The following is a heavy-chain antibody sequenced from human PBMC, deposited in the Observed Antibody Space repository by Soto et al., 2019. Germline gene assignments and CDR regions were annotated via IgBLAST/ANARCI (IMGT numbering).Heavy chain of an antibody. J-gene: IGHJ5*02. CDR3: ARDRGTIVGATTYWFDP. CDR2: INPSTVTT. D-gene: IGHD1-26*01. V-gene: IGHV1-46*01. CDR1: GYTFTSYY. Sequence: GASVKVSCKASGYTFTSYYVHWVRQAPGQGLEWMGIINPSTVTTIYAQKFQGRVTMTTDTSTSTVYMELSSLRSEDTAVYYCARDRGTIVGATTYWFDPWGQGTLVTVSS.